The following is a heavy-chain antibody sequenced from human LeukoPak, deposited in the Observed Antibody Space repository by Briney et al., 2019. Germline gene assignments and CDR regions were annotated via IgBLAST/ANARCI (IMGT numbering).Heavy chain of an antibody. V-gene: IGHV3-7*01. J-gene: IGHJ4*02. Sequence: QPGGSLRLSCAASGFTLSRYYMSWVRQAPGKGLEWVAKINNDGSDKYYVDSVKGRFTISRDNAKNSLSLQMDSLRAEDTAVYHCAGDGLSVAYDYWGQGTLVTVSS. CDR1: GFTLSRYY. CDR3: AGDGLSVAYDY. CDR2: INNDGSDK. D-gene: IGHD4-23*01.